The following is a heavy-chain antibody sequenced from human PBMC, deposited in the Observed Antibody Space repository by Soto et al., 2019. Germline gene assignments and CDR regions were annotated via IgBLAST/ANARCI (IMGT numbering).Heavy chain of an antibody. CDR1: GYTFTSYD. CDR2: MNPNSGNT. CDR3: AREEVTIFGVVIIGFDY. D-gene: IGHD3-3*01. V-gene: IGHV1-8*01. Sequence: GASVKVSCKASGYTFTSYDINWVRQATGQGLEWMGWMNPNSGNTGYAQKFQGRVTMTRNTSISTAYMELSSLRSEDTAVYYCAREEVTIFGVVIIGFDYWGQGTLVTVSS. J-gene: IGHJ4*02.